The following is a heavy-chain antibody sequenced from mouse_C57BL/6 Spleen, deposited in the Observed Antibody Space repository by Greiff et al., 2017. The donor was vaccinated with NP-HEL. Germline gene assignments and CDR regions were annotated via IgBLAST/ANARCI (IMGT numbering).Heavy chain of an antibody. CDR3: ARRGEKNWDSFDY. CDR2: INPSSGYT. Sequence: VMLVESGAELARPGASVKMSCKASGYTFTSYTMHWVKQRPGQGLEWIGYINPSSGYTKYNQKFKDKATLTADKSSSTAYMQLSSLTSEDSAVYYCARRGEKNWDSFDYWGQGTTLTVSS. J-gene: IGHJ2*01. CDR1: GYTFTSYT. V-gene: IGHV1-4*01. D-gene: IGHD4-1*01.